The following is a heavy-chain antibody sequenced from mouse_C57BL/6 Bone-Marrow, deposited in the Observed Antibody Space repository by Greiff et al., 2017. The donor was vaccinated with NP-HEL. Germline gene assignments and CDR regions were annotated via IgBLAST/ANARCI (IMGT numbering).Heavy chain of an antibody. CDR2: IYPGDGDT. CDR3: ARGAY. V-gene: IGHV1-80*01. J-gene: IGHJ3*01. Sequence: QVQLQQSGAELVKPGASVKISCKASGYEFSNYWMNWVKQRPGKGLEWIGQIYPGDGDTNYKGKFKDKATLTADKSSSTAYMQLSWLTAEDSAVYFCARGAYWGQGTLVTVSA. CDR1: GYEFSNYW.